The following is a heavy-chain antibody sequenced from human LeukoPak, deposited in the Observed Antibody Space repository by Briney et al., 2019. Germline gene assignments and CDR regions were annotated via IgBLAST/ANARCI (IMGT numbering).Heavy chain of an antibody. D-gene: IGHD1-26*01. CDR3: ARAAHSGSLAPFDY. J-gene: IGHJ4*02. CDR1: GGSISSYY. Sequence: SETLSLTCTVSGGSISSYYWSWIRQPPGKGLEWIGYIYYSGSTNYNPSLKSRVTMSIDTSKNQFSLKLSSVTAADTAVYYCARAAHSGSLAPFDYWGQGTLVTVSS. V-gene: IGHV4-59*12. CDR2: IYYSGST.